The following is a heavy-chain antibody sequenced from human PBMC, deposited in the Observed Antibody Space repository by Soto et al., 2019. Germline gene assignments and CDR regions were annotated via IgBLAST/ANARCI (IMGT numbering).Heavy chain of an antibody. CDR3: ARGRQGYWIQLSQYYFDY. Sequence: QVQLQQWGAGLLKPSETLSLTCAVYGGSFSGYYWSWIRQPPGKGLEWIGEINHSGSTNYNPSLKSRVTISVDTSKNQFSLKLSSVTAADTAVYYCARGRQGYWIQLSQYYFDYWGQGTLVTVSS. J-gene: IGHJ4*02. V-gene: IGHV4-34*01. D-gene: IGHD5-18*01. CDR2: INHSGST. CDR1: GGSFSGYY.